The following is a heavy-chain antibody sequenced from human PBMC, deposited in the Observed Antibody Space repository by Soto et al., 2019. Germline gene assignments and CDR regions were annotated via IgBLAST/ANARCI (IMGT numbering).Heavy chain of an antibody. V-gene: IGHV4-30-2*01. CDR2: IYHSGST. J-gene: IGHJ4*02. CDR3: ARDPGCYPGGYFDY. D-gene: IGHD5-18*01. Sequence: QLQLQESGSGLVKPSQTLSLTCAVSGGSISSGGYSWRWIRQPPGKGLEWNGYIYHSGSTYYKPSLKGRVSIAVHRSKNQCSLKLSSVTAADTAVYYCARDPGCYPGGYFDYWGQGTLVTVSS. CDR1: GGSISSGGYS.